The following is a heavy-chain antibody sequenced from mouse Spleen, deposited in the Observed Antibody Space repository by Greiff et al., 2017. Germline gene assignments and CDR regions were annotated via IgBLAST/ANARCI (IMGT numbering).Heavy chain of an antibody. V-gene: IGHV14-3*02. J-gene: IGHJ1*01. CDR2: IDPANGNT. CDR1: GFNIKDTY. Sequence: VQLKESGAELVKPGASVKLSCTASGFNIKDTYMHWVKQRPEQGLEWIGRIDPANGNTKYDPKFQGKATITADTSSNTAYLQLSSLTSEDTAVYYCASTTRWYFDVWGAGTTVTVSS. D-gene: IGHD1-1*01. CDR3: ASTTRWYFDV.